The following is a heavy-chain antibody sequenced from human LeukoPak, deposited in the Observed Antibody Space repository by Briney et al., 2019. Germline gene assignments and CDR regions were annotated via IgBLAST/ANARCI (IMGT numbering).Heavy chain of an antibody. J-gene: IGHJ4*02. V-gene: IGHV3-11*05. CDR2: ISSSSSYT. CDR3: ARVRIAGKYYFDY. D-gene: IGHD6-13*01. CDR1: GFTFSDYY. Sequence: SGGSLRLSCAASGFTFSDYYMSWIRQAPGKGLEWVSYISSSSSYTNYADSVKGRFTISRDNAKNSLYLQMNSLRAEDTAVYYCARVRIAGKYYFDYWGQGTLVTVSS.